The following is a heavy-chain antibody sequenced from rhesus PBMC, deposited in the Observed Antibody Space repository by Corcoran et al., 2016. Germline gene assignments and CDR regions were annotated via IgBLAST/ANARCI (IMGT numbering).Heavy chain of an antibody. D-gene: IGHD3-28*01. J-gene: IGHJ4*01. V-gene: IGHV4-73*01. CDR3: AREAYDSGADY. Sequence: QVQLQQWGEGLVKPSETLSLTCAVYGGSISGYYYWSWIRQPPGKGLVWIGYIYGNSASTNYNPSLKNRVTISKDTSKNQFSLKLSSVTAADTAVYYCAREAYDSGADYWGQGVLVTVSS. CDR2: IYGNSAST. CDR1: GGSISGYYY.